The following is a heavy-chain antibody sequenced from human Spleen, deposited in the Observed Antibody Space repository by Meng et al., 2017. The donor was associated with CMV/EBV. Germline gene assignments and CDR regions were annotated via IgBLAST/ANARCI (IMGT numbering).Heavy chain of an antibody. J-gene: IGHJ6*02. CDR2: ISGSGGST. Sequence: GGSLRLSCAASGFTFSTFAMSWVRQGPGKGLEWVSSISGSGGSTYDADSVKGRFIISRDNSKNTLYLQMNSQSADDTAVYYCAKIGSFTYYYYGLDVWGQGTTVTVSS. CDR3: AKIGSFTYYYYGLDV. V-gene: IGHV3-23*01. D-gene: IGHD1-26*01. CDR1: GFTFSTFA.